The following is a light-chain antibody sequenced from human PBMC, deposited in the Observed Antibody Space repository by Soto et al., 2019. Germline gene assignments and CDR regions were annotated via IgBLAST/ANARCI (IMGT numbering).Light chain of an antibody. CDR2: SAS. J-gene: IGKJ5*01. CDR3: QKSCCIPRDT. CDR1: QAIGND. Sequence: DIQMTQSPSSLDASAGDRVTITCRADQAIGNDLGWYHQKPGKAPKRLIYSASNLQSGVPSRFSGSGSGTDFSLPFSSLQPEDFATCYCQKSCCIPRDTVGQGTRLEIK. V-gene: IGKV1-17*01.